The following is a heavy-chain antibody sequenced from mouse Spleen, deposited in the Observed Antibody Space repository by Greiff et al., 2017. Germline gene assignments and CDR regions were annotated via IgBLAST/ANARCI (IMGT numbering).Heavy chain of an antibody. V-gene: IGHV5-9-1*01. J-gene: IGHJ4*01. Sequence: DVKLQESGGGLVKPGGSLKLSCAASGFTFSSYAMSWVRQTPEKRLEWVATISSGGSYTYYPDSVKGRFTISRDNAKNTLYLQMSSLRSEDTAMYYCAREGDKEYGNYLYAMDYWGQGTSVTVSS. CDR1: GFTFSSYA. CDR2: ISSGGSYT. D-gene: IGHD2-10*02. CDR3: AREGDKEYGNYLYAMDY.